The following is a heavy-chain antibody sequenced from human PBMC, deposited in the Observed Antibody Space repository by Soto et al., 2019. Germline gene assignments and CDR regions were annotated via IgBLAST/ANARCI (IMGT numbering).Heavy chain of an antibody. V-gene: IGHV2-5*02. CDR3: AHSLWRGYKAWFDS. Sequence: QIALKESGPTRVKTTQTLILTCTFSGFSLTTSGEGVGWIRQTPGKALEWLALIYWDDDKRYSPSLTTRLTVNKDTSKNQVVLTMTNMDPMDTGTYFCAHSLWRGYKAWFDSWGQGTLVTVSS. CDR1: GFSLTTSGEG. CDR2: IYWDDDK. J-gene: IGHJ5*01. D-gene: IGHD3-3*01.